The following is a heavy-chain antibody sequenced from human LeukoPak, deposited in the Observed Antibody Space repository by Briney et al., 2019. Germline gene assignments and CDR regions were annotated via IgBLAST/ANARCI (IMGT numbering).Heavy chain of an antibody. Sequence: PGGSLRLSCAASGFTFSSYGMSWVRQAPGRGLEWVSRINSDGSSTSYADSVKGRFTISRDNAKNTLYLQMNSLRAEDTAVYYCARMVRGVIMPFDYWGQGTLVTVSS. CDR2: INSDGSST. V-gene: IGHV3-74*01. CDR1: GFTFSSYG. CDR3: ARMVRGVIMPFDY. D-gene: IGHD3-10*01. J-gene: IGHJ4*02.